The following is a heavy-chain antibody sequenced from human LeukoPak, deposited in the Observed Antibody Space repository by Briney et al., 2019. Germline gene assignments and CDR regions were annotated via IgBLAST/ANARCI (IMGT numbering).Heavy chain of an antibody. V-gene: IGHV3-7*01. CDR3: ARDAPLYCAGDTCYWAFDH. J-gene: IGHJ4*02. CDR1: GFTFTNYW. Sequence: TGGSLRLSCAASGFTFTNYWMSWVRQAPGKGPEWVANIKHDESKTYYDDSVKGRFTISRDNAKNSLFLQMNSLRAEDTAVYYCARDAPLYCAGDTCYWAFDHWGQGTLVTVSS. D-gene: IGHD2-21*02. CDR2: IKHDESKT.